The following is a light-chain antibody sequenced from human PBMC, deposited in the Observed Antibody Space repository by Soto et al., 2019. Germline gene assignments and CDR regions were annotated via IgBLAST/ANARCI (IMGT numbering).Light chain of an antibody. CDR2: KAS. V-gene: IGKV1-5*03. J-gene: IGKJ1*01. CDR1: QSISSW. Sequence: DIQMTQSPSTLSASVGDRVTITCRASQSISSWLAWYQQKPGKAPKLLIYKASSLESGVPSRFSGSGSGTEFTLTISRLEPEDFAVYFCHQFASSLTFGQGTKVEIK. CDR3: HQFASSLT.